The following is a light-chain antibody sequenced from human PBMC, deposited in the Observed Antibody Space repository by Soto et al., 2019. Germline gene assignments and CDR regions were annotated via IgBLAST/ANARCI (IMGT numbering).Light chain of an antibody. CDR1: QSVSSSY. J-gene: IGKJ2*01. Sequence: EIVLTQSPGTLSLSPGERATLSCRASQSVSSSYLAWYRQKPGQAPRLLINGASSRATGIPDRFSGSGSGTDFTLTISRLEPEDFAVYYCQQYGSPPYTFGQGTKLEIK. CDR2: GAS. V-gene: IGKV3-20*01. CDR3: QQYGSPPYT.